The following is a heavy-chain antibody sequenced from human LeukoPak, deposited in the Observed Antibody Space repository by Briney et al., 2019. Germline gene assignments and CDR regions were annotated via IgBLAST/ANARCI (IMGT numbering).Heavy chain of an antibody. CDR3: ARDLVNYDSSGYLFDY. Sequence: ASVKVSCKASGYTFTGYYMHWVRPAPGQGLEWMGWINPNSGGTNYAQKFQGRVTMTRDTSISTAYMELSRLRSDDTAVYYCARDLVNYDSSGYLFDYWGQGTLVTVSS. CDR1: GYTFTGYY. D-gene: IGHD3-22*01. CDR2: INPNSGGT. J-gene: IGHJ4*02. V-gene: IGHV1-2*02.